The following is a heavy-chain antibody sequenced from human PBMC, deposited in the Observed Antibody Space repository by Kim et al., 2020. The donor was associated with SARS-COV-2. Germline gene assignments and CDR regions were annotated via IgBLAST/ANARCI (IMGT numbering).Heavy chain of an antibody. V-gene: IGHV3-15*01. D-gene: IGHD3-10*01. Sequence: GGSLRLSCAASGFTFSNAWMSWVRQAPGKGLEWVGRIKSKTDGGTTDYAAPVKGRFTISRDDSKNTLYLQMNSLKTEDTAVYYCTTGAPFRGGADYYYYGMDVWGQGTTVTVSS. CDR1: GFTFSNAW. J-gene: IGHJ6*02. CDR3: TTGAPFRGGADYYYYGMDV. CDR2: IKSKTDGGTT.